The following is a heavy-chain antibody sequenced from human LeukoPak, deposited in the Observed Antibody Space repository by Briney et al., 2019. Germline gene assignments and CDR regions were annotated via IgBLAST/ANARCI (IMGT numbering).Heavy chain of an antibody. D-gene: IGHD6-19*01. CDR1: GFTFISYA. CDR2: ISGSGGRT. V-gene: IGHV3-23*01. J-gene: IGHJ4*02. Sequence: GGSLRLSCAASGFTFISYAMSWVRQAPGKGLEWVSSISGSGGRTSYADSVQGRFTISRDNSKNTLYLELNSLRAEDAAVYFCAMAVIGSGWTLDYWGQGTLVTVS. CDR3: AMAVIGSGWTLDY.